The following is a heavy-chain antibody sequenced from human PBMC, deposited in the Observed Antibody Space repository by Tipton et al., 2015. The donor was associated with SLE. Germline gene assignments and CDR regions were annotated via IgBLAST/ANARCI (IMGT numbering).Heavy chain of an antibody. D-gene: IGHD3-22*01. CDR1: GGTFSSQA. CDR2: IIPLRYIA. V-gene: IGHV1-69*09. Sequence: QVQLVQSGAEVKKPGSSVKVSCKASGGTFSSQAITWVRQAPGQGLEWIGTIIPLRYIADDAQKFQGRVTITADMSTSTAYMELSSLRSEDTAVYYCARARSRYYSDNSGYSLDYWGQGTLVTVSS. CDR3: ARARSRYYSDNSGYSLDY. J-gene: IGHJ4*02.